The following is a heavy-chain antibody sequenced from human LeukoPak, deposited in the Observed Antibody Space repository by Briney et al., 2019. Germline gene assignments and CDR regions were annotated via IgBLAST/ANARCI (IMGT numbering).Heavy chain of an antibody. D-gene: IGHD3-3*01. CDR1: GYTFTGYY. CDR3: ARGITIFGVALDAFDI. CDR2: INPNSGGT. V-gene: IGHV1-2*06. J-gene: IGHJ3*02. Sequence: GASVKVSCKASGYTFTGYYMHWVRQAPGQGLEWMGLINPNSGGTDYAQKFQGRVTMPRDTSISTAYMELSRLRSDDTAVYYCARGITIFGVALDAFDIWGQGTMVTVSS.